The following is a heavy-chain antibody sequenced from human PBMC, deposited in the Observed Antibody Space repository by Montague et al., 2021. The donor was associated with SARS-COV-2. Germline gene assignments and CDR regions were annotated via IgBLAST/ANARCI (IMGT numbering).Heavy chain of an antibody. CDR1: GGSFSDYH. D-gene: IGHD2-2*01. J-gene: IGHJ6*02. Sequence: SETLSLTCAVYGGSFSDYHWTWIRQSPGEGLEWIGQINYGGSTKXNPSLNSRVTISIDTSKNQFSLKLSSVTAADTAVYYCTREGYQVLWSDYYYYGMDVWGQGTTVTVSS. CDR3: TREGYQVLWSDYYYYGMDV. CDR2: INYGGST. V-gene: IGHV4-34*01.